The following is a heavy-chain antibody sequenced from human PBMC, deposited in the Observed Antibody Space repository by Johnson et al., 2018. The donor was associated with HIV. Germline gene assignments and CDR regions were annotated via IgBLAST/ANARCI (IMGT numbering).Heavy chain of an antibody. CDR1: GFTFSNAW. D-gene: IGHD1-26*01. V-gene: IGHV3-15*01. CDR2: IKSKTDGGTA. Sequence: VQLVESGGGLVKPGGSLTLSCAASGFTFSNAWMSWVRQAPGKGLEWVGRIKSKTDGGTADYTAPVKDRFTITRDDSKNTLYMQMNSLKTEDTAVDYCYTEVMEWELQVGWTRAFEIWGQGTMVTVSS. J-gene: IGHJ3*02. CDR3: YTEVMEWELQVGWTRAFEI.